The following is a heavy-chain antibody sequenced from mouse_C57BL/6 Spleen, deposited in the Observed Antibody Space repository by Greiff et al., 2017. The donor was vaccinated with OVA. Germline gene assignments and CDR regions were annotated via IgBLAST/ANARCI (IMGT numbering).Heavy chain of an antibody. J-gene: IGHJ3*01. CDR2: IDPENGDT. D-gene: IGHD1-2*01. V-gene: IGHV14-4*01. CDR1: GFNIKDDY. CDR3: TIQDTTAFAY. Sequence: DVQLVESGAELVRPGASVKLSCTASGFNIKDDYMHWVKQRPEKGLEWIGWIDPENGDTEYASKFQGKATITTDTSTNTAYLQLSSLTSEDTAVYYCTIQDTTAFAYWGQGTLVTVSA.